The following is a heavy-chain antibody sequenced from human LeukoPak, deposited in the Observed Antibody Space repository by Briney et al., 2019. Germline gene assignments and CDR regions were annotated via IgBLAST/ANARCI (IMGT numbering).Heavy chain of an antibody. Sequence: PGGSLRLSCAASGFTFSSYSMNWVRQAPGKGLEWVSSISSSSSYIYYADSVKGRFTISRDNAKNSLYLQMNSLRAEDTAVYYCARDLSRGQQLDHYFDYWGQGTLVTVSS. D-gene: IGHD6-13*01. J-gene: IGHJ4*02. CDR2: ISSSSSYI. CDR1: GFTFSSYS. CDR3: ARDLSRGQQLDHYFDY. V-gene: IGHV3-21*01.